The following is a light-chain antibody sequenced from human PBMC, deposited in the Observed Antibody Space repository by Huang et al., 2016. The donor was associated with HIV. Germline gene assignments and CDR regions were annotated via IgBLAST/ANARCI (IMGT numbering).Light chain of an antibody. CDR3: QQSYSTSPLT. Sequence: DIQMTQSPSSLSASVGDRVTITCRASQSISSYLNWYQQKPGKAPKLLIYAASSLQSGVPSRFSGSGSGTDFTLTINSLQPEDFAPYYCQQSYSTSPLTFGGGTKVEIK. J-gene: IGKJ4*01. CDR2: AAS. V-gene: IGKV1-39*01. CDR1: QSISSY.